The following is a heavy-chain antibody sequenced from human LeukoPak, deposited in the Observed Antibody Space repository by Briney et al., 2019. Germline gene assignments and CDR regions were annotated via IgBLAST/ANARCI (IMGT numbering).Heavy chain of an antibody. CDR1: GFSFRDYW. D-gene: IGHD2-15*01. V-gene: IGHV3-7*01. J-gene: IGHJ4*02. Sequence: GGSLRLSCAAPGFSFRDYWMGWVRQAPGKGLEWVANTKPDGSAEYYADSVRGRFTASRDKANNLLYLQMNRLRAEDTAVYYCARDGGLHTNFDYWGQGTLLTVSS. CDR3: ARDGGLHTNFDY. CDR2: TKPDGSAE.